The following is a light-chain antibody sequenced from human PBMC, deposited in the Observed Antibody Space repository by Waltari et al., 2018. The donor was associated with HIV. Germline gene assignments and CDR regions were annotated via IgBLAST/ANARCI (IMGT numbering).Light chain of an antibody. Sequence: QSVLTQPPSVSGAPGQRVTISCSGSCSNIRSNFVNLYQQLPVTAPRLLINNYDQRPSGVPARFSGSKSGTTASLAISGLQSEDEAEYYCAAWDDTLNVYVFGSGTKVTVL. J-gene: IGLJ1*01. CDR2: NYD. CDR3: AAWDDTLNVYV. CDR1: CSNIRSNF. V-gene: IGLV1-44*01.